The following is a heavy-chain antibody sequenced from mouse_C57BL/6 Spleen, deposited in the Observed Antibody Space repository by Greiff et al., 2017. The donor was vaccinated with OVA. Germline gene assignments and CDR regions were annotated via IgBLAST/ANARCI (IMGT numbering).Heavy chain of an antibody. CDR3: ARGYYDYDERTFDY. CDR1: GYSFTGYY. Sequence: VQLQQSGPELVKPGASVKISCKASGYSFTGYYMNWVKQSPEKSLEWIGEINPSTGGTTYNQKFKAKATLTVDKSSSTAYMQLKSLTSEDSAVYYCARGYYDYDERTFDYWGQGTTLTVSS. J-gene: IGHJ2*01. V-gene: IGHV1-42*01. D-gene: IGHD2-4*01. CDR2: INPSTGGT.